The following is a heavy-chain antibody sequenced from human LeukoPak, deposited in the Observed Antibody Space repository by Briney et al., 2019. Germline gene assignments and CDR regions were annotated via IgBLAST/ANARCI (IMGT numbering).Heavy chain of an antibody. Sequence: GGSLRLSCAASGFSFGSYGLSWVRQAPGKGPQWVSYISGNGGTTHYADSVEGRFTISRDNAKNSLYLQMNSLRAEDTAVYYCARDAEHIVVVTAQGPNWFDPWGQGTLVTVSS. D-gene: IGHD2-21*02. J-gene: IGHJ5*02. CDR1: GFSFGSYG. V-gene: IGHV3-48*04. CDR2: ISGNGGTT. CDR3: ARDAEHIVVVTAQGPNWFDP.